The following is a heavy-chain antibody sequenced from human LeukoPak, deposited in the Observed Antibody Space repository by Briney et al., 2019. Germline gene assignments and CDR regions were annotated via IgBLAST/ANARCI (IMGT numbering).Heavy chain of an antibody. J-gene: IGHJ4*02. Sequence: ASVKVSCKASGYTFNDYYIHWVRQAPGQRLEWMGWINPNSGGTNYAQKCQGRVTVTRDTSISTAYMELSSVRSDDTAVYYCTRGETGRDSSGYFGYWGQGTLVTVSS. V-gene: IGHV1-2*02. D-gene: IGHD3-22*01. CDR1: GYTFNDYY. CDR3: TRGETGRDSSGYFGY. CDR2: INPNSGGT.